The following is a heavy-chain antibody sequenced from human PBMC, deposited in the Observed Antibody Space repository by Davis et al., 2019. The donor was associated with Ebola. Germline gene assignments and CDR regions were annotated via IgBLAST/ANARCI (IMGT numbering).Heavy chain of an antibody. CDR1: GFSFSTFW. CDR2: IKQDGSEK. J-gene: IGHJ5*02. D-gene: IGHD3-10*01. Sequence: PGGSLRLSCAASGFSFSTFWMHWVRQVPGKGLEWVANIKQDGSEKYYVDSVKGRFTISRDNAKNSLYLQMNSLRAEDTAVYYCARPHYYGSGSSDNWFDPWGQGTLVTVSS. CDR3: ARPHYYGSGSSDNWFDP. V-gene: IGHV3-7*01.